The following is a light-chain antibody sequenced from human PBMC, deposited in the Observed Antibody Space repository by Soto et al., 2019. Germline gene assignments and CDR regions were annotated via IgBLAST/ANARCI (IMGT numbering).Light chain of an antibody. V-gene: IGLV2-14*01. CDR2: DVT. CDR3: SSYTSSSTPYV. J-gene: IGLJ1*01. CDR1: SSDVGGYNY. Sequence: QSALTQPASVSGSPGQSITISCTGTSSDVGGYNYVSWCQQHPVKAPKLMIYDVTNRPSGVSDRFSGSKSGNTASLTISGLQAEDEADYYCSSYTSSSTPYVFGTGNKVTVL.